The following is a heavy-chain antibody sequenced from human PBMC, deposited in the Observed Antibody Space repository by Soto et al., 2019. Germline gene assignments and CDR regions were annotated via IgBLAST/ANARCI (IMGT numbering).Heavy chain of an antibody. CDR3: VRDHGVA. CDR1: GFTFSGDW. Sequence: EVRLVESGGGLVQPGGSLRLSCAASGFTFSGDWMHWVRQAPGKGLVWVSRIDGDGSPTNYADSVKGRFTISRDHAKKTLDLQMNRLRVEDTAVYYVVRDHGVAWGHGTRVIVSS. D-gene: IGHD4-17*01. CDR2: IDGDGSPT. V-gene: IGHV3-74*01. J-gene: IGHJ5*01.